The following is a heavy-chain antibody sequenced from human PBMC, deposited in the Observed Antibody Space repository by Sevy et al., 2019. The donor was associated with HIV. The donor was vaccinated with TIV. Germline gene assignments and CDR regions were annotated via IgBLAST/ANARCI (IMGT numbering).Heavy chain of an antibody. J-gene: IGHJ6*02. V-gene: IGHV4-59*01. D-gene: IGHD2-2*01. CDR3: ARSRYKVVPAASLDYYYGMDV. CDR2: IYYSGST. CDR1: GGSISSYY. Sequence: SETLSLTCTVSGGSISSYYWSWIRQPPGKGLEWIGYIYYSGSTNYNPSPKSRVTISVDTSKNQFSLKLSSVTAADTAVYYCARSRYKVVPAASLDYYYGMDVWGQGTTVTVSS.